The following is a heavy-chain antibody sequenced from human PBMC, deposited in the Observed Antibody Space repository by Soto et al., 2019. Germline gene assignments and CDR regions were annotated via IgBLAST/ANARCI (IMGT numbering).Heavy chain of an antibody. Sequence: SETLSLTCTVSGGSISSSSYYWGWIRQPPGKGLEWIGNIYYSGSTYYNPSLKSRVTISVDTSKNQFSLKLSSVTAADTAVYYCARHSPYCSGGSCYSDWFDPWGQGTLVTVSS. D-gene: IGHD2-15*01. J-gene: IGHJ5*02. CDR2: IYYSGST. CDR3: ARHSPYCSGGSCYSDWFDP. V-gene: IGHV4-39*01. CDR1: GGSISSSSYY.